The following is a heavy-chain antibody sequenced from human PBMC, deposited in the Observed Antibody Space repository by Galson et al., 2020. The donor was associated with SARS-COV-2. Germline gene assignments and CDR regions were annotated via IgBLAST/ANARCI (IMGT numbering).Heavy chain of an antibody. CDR3: ASTLELPPFYYYDYMDV. V-gene: IGHV3-30*01. CDR2: ISYDGSNK. Sequence: GESLKISCAASGFTFSSYAMHWVRQAPGKGLEWVAVISYDGSNKYYADSVKGRFTISRDNSKNTLYLQMNSLRAEDTAVYYCASTLELPPFYYYDYMDVWGKGTTVTVSS. CDR1: GFTFSSYA. D-gene: IGHD1-7*01. J-gene: IGHJ6*03.